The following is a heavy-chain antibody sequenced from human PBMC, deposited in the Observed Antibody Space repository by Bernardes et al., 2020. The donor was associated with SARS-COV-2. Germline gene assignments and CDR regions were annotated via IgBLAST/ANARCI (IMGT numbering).Heavy chain of an antibody. V-gene: IGHV1-2*06. CDR2: IHPYSGNT. Sequence: ASVKVSCKTSGYSFTVYFLHWVRQAPGQGLEWVGRIHPYSGNTDYAQKFQGRVTMTRDTAISTVYMELTRLRSDDTAVYYCARGLAAANDAFDIWGQGTMVTVSS. CDR1: GYSFTVYF. D-gene: IGHD6-13*01. J-gene: IGHJ3*02. CDR3: ARGLAAANDAFDI.